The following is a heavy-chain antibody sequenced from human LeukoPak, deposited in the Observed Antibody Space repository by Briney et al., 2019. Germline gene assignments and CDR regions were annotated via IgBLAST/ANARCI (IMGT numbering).Heavy chain of an antibody. J-gene: IGHJ4*02. CDR1: GYTFTSYA. V-gene: IGHV1-3*01. Sequence: ASVKVSCKASGYTFTSYAMHWVRQAPGQRLEWMGWINAGNGNTKYSQKSQGRVTITRDTSASTAYMELSSLRSEDTAVYYCARAGRRGYYAYWGQGTLVTVSS. CDR2: INAGNGNT. CDR3: ARAGRRGYYAY.